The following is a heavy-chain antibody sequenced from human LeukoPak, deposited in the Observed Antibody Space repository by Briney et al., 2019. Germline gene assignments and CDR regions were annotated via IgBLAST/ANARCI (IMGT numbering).Heavy chain of an antibody. Sequence: GRSLRLSCAASGFTFSSYGMHWVRQAPGKGLEWVAVISYDGSNKYYADSVKGRFTISRDNSKNTLYLQMNSLRAEDTAVYYCAKGPYYYDSSAYHYGAFDIWGQGTMVTVSS. J-gene: IGHJ3*02. D-gene: IGHD3-22*01. V-gene: IGHV3-30*18. CDR3: AKGPYYYDSSAYHYGAFDI. CDR1: GFTFSSYG. CDR2: ISYDGSNK.